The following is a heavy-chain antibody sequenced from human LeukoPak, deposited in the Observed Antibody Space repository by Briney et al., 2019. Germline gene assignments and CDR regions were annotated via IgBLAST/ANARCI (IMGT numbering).Heavy chain of an antibody. J-gene: IGHJ6*02. Sequence: ASVNVSCKASGYTFTAYYIHWVRRAPGQGLEWMGWINPNSGGTESAQKFQGRVTMTRDTSISTAYMELSRLRSDYTAVYYCTRDHCTSINCYEYNYYGMDVWGQGTTVTVSS. V-gene: IGHV1-2*02. CDR2: INPNSGGT. CDR1: GYTFTAYY. CDR3: TRDHCTSINCYEYNYYGMDV. D-gene: IGHD2-2*01.